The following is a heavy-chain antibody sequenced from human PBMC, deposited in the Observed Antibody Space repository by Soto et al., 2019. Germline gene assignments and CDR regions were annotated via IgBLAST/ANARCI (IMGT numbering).Heavy chain of an antibody. Sequence: SETLSLTCAVYGGSFSGYYWSWIRQPPGQGLEWIGEINHSGSTNYNPSLKSRVTISVGTSKNQFSLKRSSATAADTAVYYCARGQAGYCSSTSCYYYYGMDVWGQGTTVTVSS. V-gene: IGHV4-34*01. CDR3: ARGQAGYCSSTSCYYYYGMDV. J-gene: IGHJ6*02. CDR2: INHSGST. CDR1: GGSFSGYY. D-gene: IGHD2-2*01.